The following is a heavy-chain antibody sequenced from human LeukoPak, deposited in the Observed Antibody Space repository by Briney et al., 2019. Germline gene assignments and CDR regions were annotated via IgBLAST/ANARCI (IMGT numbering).Heavy chain of an antibody. J-gene: IGHJ5*02. D-gene: IGHD5-18*01. CDR3: ARDRGVDTAMVNWFDP. Sequence: GGSLRLSCAASGFTFDDYGMSWVRQAPGKGLEWVSGINWNGGSTGYADSVKGGFTISRDNAKNSLYLRMNSLRAEDTALYYCARDRGVDTAMVNWFDPWGQGTLVTVSS. CDR1: GFTFDDYG. V-gene: IGHV3-20*04. CDR2: INWNGGST.